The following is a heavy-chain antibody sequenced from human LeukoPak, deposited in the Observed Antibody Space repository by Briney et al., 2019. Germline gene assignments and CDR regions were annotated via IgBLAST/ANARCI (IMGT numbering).Heavy chain of an antibody. D-gene: IGHD2-2*01. V-gene: IGHV4-4*07. CDR2: IYTSGST. J-gene: IGHJ6*03. Sequence: SETLSLTCTVSGGSISSYYWSWIRQPAGRGLEWIGRIYTSGSTNYNPSLKSRVTMSVDTSKNQFSLKLSSVTAADTAVYYCQVSSTSRSSYYYYYYMDVWGKGTTVTVSS. CDR1: GGSISSYY. CDR3: QVSSTSRSSYYYYYYMDV.